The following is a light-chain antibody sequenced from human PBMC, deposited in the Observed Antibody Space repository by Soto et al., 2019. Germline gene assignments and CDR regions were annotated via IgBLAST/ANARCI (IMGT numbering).Light chain of an antibody. V-gene: IGLV2-14*01. CDR2: EVA. Sequence: QSALTQPASVSGSPGQSITISCTGTDSDIGDNNYVSWYQQYPGRAPKLMIYEVANRPSGVSDRFSGSKSGNTASLTILGLQAEDEADYYCRAYSVTNTLGVFGGGIKVTVL. CDR3: RAYSVTNTLGV. J-gene: IGLJ3*02. CDR1: DSDIGDNNY.